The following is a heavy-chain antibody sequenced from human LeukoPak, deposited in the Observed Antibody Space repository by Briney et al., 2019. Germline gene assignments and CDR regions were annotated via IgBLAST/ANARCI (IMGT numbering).Heavy chain of an antibody. CDR1: GDSISNGVKY. V-gene: IGHV4-31*03. J-gene: IGHJ4*02. CDR2: IYHSGRS. CDR3: ARDQVECTGGTCQSRVGFDF. D-gene: IGHD2-8*02. Sequence: SETLSLTCTVSGDSISNGVKYWSWIRQHPGRGLEWIGYIYHSGRSYYNPSLKSRITMSVDTCKNQFSLNLSSVTAADTAVYYCARDQVECTGGTCQSRVGFDFWGQGTLVTVSS.